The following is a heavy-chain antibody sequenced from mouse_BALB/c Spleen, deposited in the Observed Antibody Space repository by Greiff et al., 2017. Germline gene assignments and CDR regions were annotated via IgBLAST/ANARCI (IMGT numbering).Heavy chain of an antibody. Sequence: EVKLVESGGGLVKPGGSLKLSCAASGFTFSDYYMYWVRQTPEKRLEWVATISDGGSYTYYPDSVKGRFTISRDNAKNTLYLQMSSLKSEDTAMYYCARGNLLWLLQPYFDYWGQGTTLTVSS. J-gene: IGHJ2*01. D-gene: IGHD2-1*01. CDR3: ARGNLLWLLQPYFDY. V-gene: IGHV5-4*02. CDR2: ISDGGSYT. CDR1: GFTFSDYY.